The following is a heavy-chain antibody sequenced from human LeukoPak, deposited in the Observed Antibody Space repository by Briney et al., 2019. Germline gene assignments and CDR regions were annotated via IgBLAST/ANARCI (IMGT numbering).Heavy chain of an antibody. CDR3: ARLNIVVVRAARANYYYYYMDV. Sequence: GESLKISCKGSGYSFTSYWIGWVRQMPGKGLEWMGIIYPGDSDTRYSPSFQGQVTISADKSISTAYLQWSSLKASDTAMYYCARLNIVVVRAARANYYYYYMDVWGKGTTVTVSS. CDR1: GYSFTSYW. V-gene: IGHV5-51*01. CDR2: IYPGDSDT. J-gene: IGHJ6*03. D-gene: IGHD2-2*01.